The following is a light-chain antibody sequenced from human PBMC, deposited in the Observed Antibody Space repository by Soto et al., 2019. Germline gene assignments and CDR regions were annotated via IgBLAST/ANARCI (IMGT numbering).Light chain of an antibody. CDR1: GSDVGGYKY. CDR3: NSYTDRNTFYV. J-gene: IGLJ1*01. Sequence: QSVLTQPASVSGSPGQSITISCTGTGSDVGGYKYVSWYQQHPGKAPKLMIYEVSNRPSGVANRFSGSKSGNTASLTISGLQAEDEADYYCNSYTDRNTFYVFGTGTKVTVL. V-gene: IGLV2-14*01. CDR2: EVS.